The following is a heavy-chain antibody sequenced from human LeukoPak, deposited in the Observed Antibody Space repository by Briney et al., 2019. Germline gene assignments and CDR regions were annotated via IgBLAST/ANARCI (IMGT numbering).Heavy chain of an antibody. J-gene: IGHJ4*02. CDR3: ARALTSSWYYFDY. CDR2: ISSSGSV. V-gene: IGHV3-48*03. CDR1: GFTLITYE. D-gene: IGHD6-13*01. Sequence: GGSLRLSCAASGFTLITYEMNWVRQAPGKGLEWVSYISSSGSVYYADSVKGRFTISRDNAKNSLYLQMNSLTAEDTAVYYCARALTSSWYYFDYWGQGTLVTVSS.